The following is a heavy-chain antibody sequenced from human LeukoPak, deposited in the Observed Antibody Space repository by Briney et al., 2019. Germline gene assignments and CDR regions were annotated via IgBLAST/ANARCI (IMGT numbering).Heavy chain of an antibody. D-gene: IGHD6-19*01. Sequence: SVKVSCKASGGTFSSYAISWVRQAPGQGLEWMGGIIPIFGTANYAQKLQGRVTMTTDTSTSTAYMELRSLRSDDTAVYYCARDPPGHSSGWSNDAFDIWGQGTMVTVSS. CDR3: ARDPPGHSSGWSNDAFDI. CDR2: IIPIFGTA. V-gene: IGHV1-69*05. CDR1: GGTFSSYA. J-gene: IGHJ3*02.